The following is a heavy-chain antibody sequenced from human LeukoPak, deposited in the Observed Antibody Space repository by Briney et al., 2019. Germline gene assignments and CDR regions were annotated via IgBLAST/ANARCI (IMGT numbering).Heavy chain of an antibody. V-gene: IGHV3-74*01. D-gene: IGHD4-17*01. CDR3: ARVDYGDYVAAVDI. Sequence: PGRSLRLSCAASGFSISSNWMHWVRQTPGKGLVWVSRINSDGSSTSYADSVKGRFTISRDNAKNTLYLQMNRLRAEDTAVYYCARVDYGDYVAAVDIWGQGTLVTVFS. CDR1: GFSISSNW. CDR2: INSDGSST. J-gene: IGHJ3*02.